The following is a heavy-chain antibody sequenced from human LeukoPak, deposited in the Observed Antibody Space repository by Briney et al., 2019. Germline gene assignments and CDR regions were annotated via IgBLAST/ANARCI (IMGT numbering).Heavy chain of an antibody. Sequence: SGPTLVNPTQTLXLTCTFSGFSLSTSGVGVGWIRQPPGKALEWLALIYWDDDKRYSPSLRGRLTITKDTSKNQVVLTMTNMDPVDTATYYCAHDSRYDRSVFFDYWGQGTLVTVSS. V-gene: IGHV2-5*02. CDR2: IYWDDDK. CDR1: GFSLSTSGVG. J-gene: IGHJ4*02. CDR3: AHDSRYDRSVFFDY. D-gene: IGHD3-22*01.